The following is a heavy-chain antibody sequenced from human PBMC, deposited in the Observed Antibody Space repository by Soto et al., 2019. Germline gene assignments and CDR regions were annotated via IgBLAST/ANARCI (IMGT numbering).Heavy chain of an antibody. V-gene: IGHV3-33*01. J-gene: IGHJ4*02. CDR3: ARDRSLVAATHYFDY. Sequence: GGSLRLSCASSVFTFISYGMHWVRQAPGKGLEWVAVIWYDGSNKYYADSVKGRFTISRDNSKNTLYLQMNSLRAEDTAVYYCARDRSLVAATHYFDYWGQGTLVTVSS. CDR2: IWYDGSNK. CDR1: VFTFISYG. D-gene: IGHD2-15*01.